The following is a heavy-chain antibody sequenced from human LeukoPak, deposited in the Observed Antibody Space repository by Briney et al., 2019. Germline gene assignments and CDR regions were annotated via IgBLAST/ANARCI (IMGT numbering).Heavy chain of an antibody. CDR2: ISYDGSNK. CDR1: GFTFSSYG. J-gene: IGHJ5*02. CDR3: AKEGNDFYDYGGEESGDWFDP. V-gene: IGHV3-30*18. Sequence: GGSLRLSCAASGFTFSSYGMHWVRQAPGKGLEWVAVISYDGSNKYYADSVKGRFTISRDNSKNTLYLQMNSLRAEDTAAYYCAKEGNDFYDYGGEESGDWFDPWGQGTLVTVSS. D-gene: IGHD3/OR15-3a*01.